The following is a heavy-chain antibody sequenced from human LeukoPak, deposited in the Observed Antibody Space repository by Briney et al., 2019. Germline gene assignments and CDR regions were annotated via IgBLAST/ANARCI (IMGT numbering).Heavy chain of an antibody. D-gene: IGHD6-13*01. CDR2: ISSSGSSI. Sequence: GGSLRLSCAASGLTFSSYEMNWVRQAPGKGLEWVSYISSSGSSIYYADSVKGRFTISRDNAKNSLFLQMNSLRAEDTAVYYCARDIATAGHLAFDYWGQGTLVTVSS. V-gene: IGHV3-48*03. CDR1: GLTFSSYE. CDR3: ARDIATAGHLAFDY. J-gene: IGHJ4*02.